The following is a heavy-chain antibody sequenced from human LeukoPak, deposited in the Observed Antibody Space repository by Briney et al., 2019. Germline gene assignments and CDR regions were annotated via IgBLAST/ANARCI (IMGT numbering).Heavy chain of an antibody. CDR3: ARVFLGYQLLSYFGY. D-gene: IGHD2-2*01. J-gene: IGHJ4*02. CDR2: ISYDGSNK. CDR1: GFTLSSYA. Sequence: AGGSRRLSCGASGFTLSSYAMHWVRQAPGKGLEWVAVISYDGSNKYYADSVKGRFTISRDNSKNTLYLQMNSLRAEDTAVYYCARVFLGYQLLSYFGYWGQGTLVTVCS. V-gene: IGHV3-30*04.